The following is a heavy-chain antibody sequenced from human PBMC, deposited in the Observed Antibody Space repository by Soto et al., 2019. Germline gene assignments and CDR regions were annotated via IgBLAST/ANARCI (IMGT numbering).Heavy chain of an antibody. V-gene: IGHV3-11*06. CDR1: GFTFSDYY. Sequence: GGSLRLSCAASGFTFSDYYMSWIRQAPGKGLEWVSYISSSSSYTNYADSVKGRFTISRDNAKNSLYLQMNSLRAEDTAVYYCARGLADSSGYYWDYWGQGTLVTVSS. J-gene: IGHJ4*02. CDR3: ARGLADSSGYYWDY. CDR2: ISSSSSYT. D-gene: IGHD3-22*01.